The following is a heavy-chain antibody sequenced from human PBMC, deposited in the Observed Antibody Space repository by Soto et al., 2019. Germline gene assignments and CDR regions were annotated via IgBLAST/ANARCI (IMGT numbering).Heavy chain of an antibody. J-gene: IGHJ3*02. D-gene: IGHD2-2*01. CDR1: GFSFRNYV. V-gene: IGHV3-23*01. CDR2: VSGSGGGT. CDR3: AKSRRGEGDKDAFDI. Sequence: GTRCLTLAVSGFSFRNYVMNCLRQAPGRGLEWVSAVSGSGGGTSYADSVKGRFTISRDNTKNTLDLQINSLRAEDTAVYYCAKSRRGEGDKDAFDIWGQGTMVT.